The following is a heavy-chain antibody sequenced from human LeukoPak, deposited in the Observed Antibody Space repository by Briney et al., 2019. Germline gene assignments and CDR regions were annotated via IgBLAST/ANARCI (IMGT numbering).Heavy chain of an antibody. CDR3: ARDYEQLGLDWYFDL. J-gene: IGHJ2*01. CDR2: IWYDGSNK. Sequence: GGSLRLSCAASGFTFSSYGMHWVRQAPGKGLQWVALIWYDGSNKYYADSVKGRFTISRGNSKNTLYLQMNSLRAEDTAVYYCARDYEQLGLDWYFDLWGRGTLVTVSS. D-gene: IGHD6-6*01. V-gene: IGHV3-33*01. CDR1: GFTFSSYG.